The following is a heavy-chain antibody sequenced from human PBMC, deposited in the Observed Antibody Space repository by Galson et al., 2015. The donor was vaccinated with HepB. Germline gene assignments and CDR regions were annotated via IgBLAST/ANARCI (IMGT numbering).Heavy chain of an antibody. CDR1: GFTFSSYG. V-gene: IGHV3-33*08. Sequence: LRLSCAASGFTFSSYGMHWVRQAPGKGLEWVAVIWYDGSNKYYADSVKGRFTISRDNSKNTLYLQMNSLRAEDTAVYYCARDGLIGSTSEDWFDPWGQGTLVTVSS. CDR3: ARDGLIGSTSEDWFDP. D-gene: IGHD2-2*01. J-gene: IGHJ5*02. CDR2: IWYDGSNK.